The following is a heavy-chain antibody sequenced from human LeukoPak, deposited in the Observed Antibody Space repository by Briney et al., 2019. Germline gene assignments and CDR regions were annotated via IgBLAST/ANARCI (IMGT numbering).Heavy chain of an antibody. D-gene: IGHD3-3*01. CDR2: ISSSGNT. CDR1: GASISGYF. J-gene: IGHJ4*02. Sequence: SETLSLTCTVSGASISGYFWSWIRQPPRKGLEWIGYISSSGNTNYNPSLKSRVTISVDTSKNQFSLKLSSVTAADTAVYYCAREVPPHYDLDYWGQGTLVTVSS. V-gene: IGHV4-59*01. CDR3: AREVPPHYDLDY.